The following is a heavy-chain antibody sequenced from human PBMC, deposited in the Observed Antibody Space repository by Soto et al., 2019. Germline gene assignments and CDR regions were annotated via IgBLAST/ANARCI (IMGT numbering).Heavy chain of an antibody. D-gene: IGHD3-3*01. V-gene: IGHV1-69*13. CDR2: IIPIFGTA. J-gene: IGHJ4*02. CDR1: GGTFSSYA. Sequence: SVKVSCKASGGTFSSYAISWVRQAPGQGLEWMGGIIPIFGTANYAQKFQGRVTITADESTSTAYMELSSLRSEDTAVYYCARGHCGGNYFAYWGQGTLVTVSS. CDR3: ARGHCGGNYFAY.